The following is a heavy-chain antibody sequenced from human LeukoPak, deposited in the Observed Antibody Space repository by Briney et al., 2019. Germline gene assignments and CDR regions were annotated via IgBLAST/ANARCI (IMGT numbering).Heavy chain of an antibody. CDR3: ARGSGSYKYNWFDP. J-gene: IGHJ5*02. Sequence: ASVKVSCKASGYTFTGYYMHWVRQAPGQGLEWMGWINPNSGGTNYAQKFQGRVTMIRDTSISTAYMELSRLRSDDTAVYYCARGSGSYKYNWFDPWGQGTLVTVSS. D-gene: IGHD1-14*01. V-gene: IGHV1-2*02. CDR2: INPNSGGT. CDR1: GYTFTGYY.